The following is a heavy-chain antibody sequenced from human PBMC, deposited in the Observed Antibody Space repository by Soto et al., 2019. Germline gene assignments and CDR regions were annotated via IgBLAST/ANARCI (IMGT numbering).Heavy chain of an antibody. V-gene: IGHV6-1*01. Sequence: SQTLSLTCAISGDSVSSNSAACNWFRQSPSRGLEWLGRTYYRSKWYNDYAVSVKSRITINPDTSKNQFSLQLNSVTPEDTAVYYCARESTHYDSSGYDAFDIWGQGTMVTVSS. CDR1: GDSVSSNSAA. CDR2: TYYRSKWYN. J-gene: IGHJ3*02. CDR3: ARESTHYDSSGYDAFDI. D-gene: IGHD3-22*01.